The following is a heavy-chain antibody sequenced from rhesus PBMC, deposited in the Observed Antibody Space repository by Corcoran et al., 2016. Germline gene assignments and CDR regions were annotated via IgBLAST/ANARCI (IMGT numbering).Heavy chain of an antibody. CDR1: GYTFTDYY. Sequence: EVQLVQSGAEVKKPGASVTISCKASGYTFTDYYLHWVRQAPGKGLEWMGRVDPEEGETIPAQKFQDRVTINSDTSTDTAYMELSSLRSEDTAVYYCATERGIAGTADLYGLDSWGQGVVVTVSS. CDR2: VDPEEGET. CDR3: ATERGIAGTADLYGLDS. D-gene: IGHD1-1-1*01. V-gene: IGHV1-111*02. J-gene: IGHJ6*01.